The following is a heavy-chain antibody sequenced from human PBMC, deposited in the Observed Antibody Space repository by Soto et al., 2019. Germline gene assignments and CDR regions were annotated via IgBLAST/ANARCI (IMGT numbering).Heavy chain of an antibody. CDR2: INPSDGST. CDR3: ARDGYCSSTSCQKDAFDI. CDR1: GYSFTDYY. J-gene: IGHJ3*02. V-gene: IGHV1-46*01. Sequence: ASVKVSCKASGYSFTDYYMHWVRQAPGQGPEWMGIINPSDGSTSYVQKLQGRVTMTRDTSTSTVYMELSSLRSEDTAVYYCARDGYCSSTSCQKDAFDIWGQGTMVTV. D-gene: IGHD2-2*03.